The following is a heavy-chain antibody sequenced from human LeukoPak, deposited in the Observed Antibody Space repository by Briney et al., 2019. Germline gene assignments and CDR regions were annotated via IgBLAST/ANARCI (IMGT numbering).Heavy chain of an antibody. J-gene: IGHJ4*02. CDR1: GGSISSYY. D-gene: IGHD6-19*01. Sequence: KPSETLSLTCTVSGGSISSYYWNWIRQPAGRGLEWIGRIYSSASTNYNPSLKSRVTMSVDTSKNQLSLKLSSVTAADTAVYYCARESSGWYHDYWGQGTLVTVSS. CDR2: IYSSAST. CDR3: ARESSGWYHDY. V-gene: IGHV4-4*07.